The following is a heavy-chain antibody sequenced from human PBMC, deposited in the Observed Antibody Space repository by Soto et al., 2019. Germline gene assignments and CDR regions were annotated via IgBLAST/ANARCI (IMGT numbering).Heavy chain of an antibody. V-gene: IGHV3-7*01. CDR3: ARNVFGPSNYYDFWSGYYNNWFDP. Sequence: GGSLRLSXAASGFTFSSYWMSWVRQAPGKGLEWVANIKQDGSEKYYVDSVKGRFTISRDNAKNSLYLQMNSLRAEDTAVYYCARNVFGPSNYYDFWSGYYNNWFDPWGQGTLVTVSS. J-gene: IGHJ5*02. CDR2: IKQDGSEK. D-gene: IGHD3-3*01. CDR1: GFTFSSYW.